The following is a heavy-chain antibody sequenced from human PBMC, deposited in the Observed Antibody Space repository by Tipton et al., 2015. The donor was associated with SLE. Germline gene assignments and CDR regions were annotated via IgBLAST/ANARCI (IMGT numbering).Heavy chain of an antibody. CDR1: GGSFSGYY. V-gene: IGHV4-34*01. CDR3: ARGQLDIGFHKFDP. J-gene: IGHJ5*02. Sequence: GLVKPSETLSLTCGVYGGSFSGYYWRWIRQPPGKGLEWIGEINHSGSTNYKPSLKSRVTISVDTSKNQFSLNLSSVTAADTAVYYCARGQLDIGFHKFDPWRQGNLDTVGS. D-gene: IGHD1-1*01. CDR2: INHSGST.